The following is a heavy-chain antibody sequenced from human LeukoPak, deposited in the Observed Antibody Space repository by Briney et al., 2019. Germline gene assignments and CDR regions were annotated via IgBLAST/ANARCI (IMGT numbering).Heavy chain of an antibody. V-gene: IGHV3-11*04. CDR2: ISASGSTI. J-gene: IGHJ4*02. CDR1: GFTFSDYY. Sequence: GGSLRLSGAASGFTFSDYYMAWIRQAPGKGLEYISHISASGSTIHYGDSVKGRFTIFRDDARNSVYLQMTSLRAEDTATYFCARDCGGHCYSGFDYWGQGALVTVSS. CDR3: ARDCGGHCYSGFDY. D-gene: IGHD2-21*02.